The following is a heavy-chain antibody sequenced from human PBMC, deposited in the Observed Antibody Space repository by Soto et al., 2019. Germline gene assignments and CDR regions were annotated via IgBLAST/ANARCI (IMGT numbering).Heavy chain of an antibody. CDR3: ARVLRGYSGFEDYFDY. CDR1: GFTFSSYS. D-gene: IGHD5-12*01. V-gene: IGHV3-48*01. J-gene: IGHJ4*02. CDR2: ISSSSRIT. Sequence: PGGSLRLSCAASGFTFSSYSVNWVRQAPGKGLEWLSYISSSSRITYYADSVQGRFTISRENAKNSLYLQMNSLRAGDTAVYYCARVLRGYSGFEDYFDYWGQGALVTVSS.